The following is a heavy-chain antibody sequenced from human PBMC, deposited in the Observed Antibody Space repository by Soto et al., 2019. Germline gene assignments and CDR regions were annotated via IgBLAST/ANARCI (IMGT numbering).Heavy chain of an antibody. D-gene: IGHD1-1*01. V-gene: IGHV3-30*04. CDR2: ITDDGSNT. J-gene: IGHJ3*02. Sequence: GGSLRLSCAASGFTFSSYAMHWVRQAPGKGLEWVAVITDDGSNTYYADSVKGRFTISRDNSKNTLYLQMNSLRAEDTAVDYWTRVLANWVGQGSFDIWGQGTMVTVSS. CDR1: GFTFSSYA. CDR3: TRVLANWVGQGSFDI.